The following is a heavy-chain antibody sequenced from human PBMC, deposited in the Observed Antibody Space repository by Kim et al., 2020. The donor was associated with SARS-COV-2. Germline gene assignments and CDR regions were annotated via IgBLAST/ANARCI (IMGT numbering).Heavy chain of an antibody. Sequence: GGSPRLSCAASGFTFSSFAMHWVRQAPGKGLEWVAVTSYDGSNKYYADSVQGRFTISRDNSKNTLYLQMNSLRAEDTAVYYCARSILRYSNFNFWGQGTLVTVSS. D-gene: IGHD3-9*01. CDR3: ARSILRYSNFNF. CDR1: GFTFSSFA. V-gene: IGHV3-30*04. CDR2: TSYDGSNK. J-gene: IGHJ4*02.